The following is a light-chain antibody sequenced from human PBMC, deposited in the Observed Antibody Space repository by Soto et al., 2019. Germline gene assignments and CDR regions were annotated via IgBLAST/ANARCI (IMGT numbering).Light chain of an antibody. V-gene: IGKV3-20*01. CDR1: QRVSSSY. CDR3: QQYGSSPWT. J-gene: IGKJ1*01. Sequence: EIVLTQSPGTLSLSPGERATLSCRAGQRVSSSYLAWYQQKPGQAPRLLIYGASSRATGIPDRFSGSGSGTDFTLTISRLEPEDFAVYYCQQYGSSPWTFGQGTKVEIK. CDR2: GAS.